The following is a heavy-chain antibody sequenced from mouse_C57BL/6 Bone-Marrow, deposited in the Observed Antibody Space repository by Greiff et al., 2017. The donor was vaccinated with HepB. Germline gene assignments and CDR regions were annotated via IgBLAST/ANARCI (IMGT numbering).Heavy chain of an antibody. CDR1: GFTFSDYG. J-gene: IGHJ3*01. D-gene: IGHD2-4*01. V-gene: IGHV5-17*01. CDR3: ARDDYDVSWFAY. CDR2: ISSGSSTI. Sequence: EVKLMESGGGLVKPGGSLKLSCAASGFTFSDYGMHWVRQAPEKGLEWVAYISSGSSTIYYADTVKGRFTISRDNAKNTLFLQMTSLRSEDTDMYYCARDDYDVSWFAYWGQGTLVTVSS.